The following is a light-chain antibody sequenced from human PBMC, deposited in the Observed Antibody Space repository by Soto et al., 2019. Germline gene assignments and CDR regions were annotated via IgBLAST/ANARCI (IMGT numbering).Light chain of an antibody. Sequence: QSVLTQPPSVSGAPGQRVTISCTGSSSNIGAGYDVHWYQQLPGTAPKLLIYGNSNRPSGVPDRFSGSKSGASASLAITGLHAEADADYFCQSYDSSRHGRVFGGGTNLTVL. CDR2: GNS. CDR3: QSYDSSRHGRV. J-gene: IGLJ3*02. V-gene: IGLV1-40*01. CDR1: SSNIGAGYD.